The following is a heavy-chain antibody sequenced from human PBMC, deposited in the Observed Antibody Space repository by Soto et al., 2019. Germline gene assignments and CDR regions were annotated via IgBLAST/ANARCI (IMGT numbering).Heavy chain of an antibody. CDR1: GGSISSGGYY. D-gene: IGHD6-25*01. J-gene: IGHJ6*02. V-gene: IGHV4-30-4*08. CDR3: ARGAALNTYYNYYGMDV. CDR2: IYYSGSA. Sequence: SETLSLTCTVSGGSISSGGYYWSWIRQHPGKGLEWIGYIYYSGSAYYTPSLQSRVSISIDTSKNQFSLKLTSVTATDTAVYFCARGAALNTYYNYYGMDVWGQGTTVTVSS.